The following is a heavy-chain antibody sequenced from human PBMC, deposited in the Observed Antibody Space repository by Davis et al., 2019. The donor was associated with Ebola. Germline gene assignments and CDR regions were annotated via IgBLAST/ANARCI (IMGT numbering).Heavy chain of an antibody. CDR1: VYSFTGYY. J-gene: IGHJ3*02. Sequence: ASVKVSCKASVYSFTGYYMHWVRQAPGQGLEWMGRINDNTGGTNYAQNFQGRVTMTRDTSINTDYMDLSRLRSDDTAVYYCARVSGPATIFPVGDAFDIWGRGTMVTVSS. V-gene: IGHV1-2*06. CDR2: INDNTGGT. D-gene: IGHD2-2*01. CDR3: ARVSGPATIFPVGDAFDI.